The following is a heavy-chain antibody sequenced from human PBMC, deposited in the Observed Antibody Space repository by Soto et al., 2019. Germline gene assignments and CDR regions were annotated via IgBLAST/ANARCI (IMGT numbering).Heavy chain of an antibody. J-gene: IGHJ4*02. Sequence: TSETLSLTCTVSGGSISSYYWSWIRQPPGKGLEWIGCIYYSGSTNYNPSLKSRVTISVDTSKNQFPLNLRSVTAADTAVYYCARGRCLQLFYFDYWGQGTLVTVSS. CDR1: GGSISSYY. V-gene: IGHV4-59*01. D-gene: IGHD1-1*01. CDR2: IYYSGST. CDR3: ARGRCLQLFYFDY.